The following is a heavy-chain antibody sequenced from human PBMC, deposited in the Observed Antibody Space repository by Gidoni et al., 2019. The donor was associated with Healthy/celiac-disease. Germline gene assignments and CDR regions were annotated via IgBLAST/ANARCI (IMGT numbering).Heavy chain of an antibody. CDR2: ISAYNGNT. D-gene: IGHD3-22*01. CDR1: GYTFTSYG. Sequence: QVQLVQSGAEVKKPGASVTVSCKASGYTFTSYGISWVRQAPGQGLEWMGWISAYNGNTNYAQKLQGRVTMTTDTSTSTAYMELRSLRSDDTAVYYCARDPTDSSGYRNYYYYYGMDVWGQGTTVTVSS. CDR3: ARDPTDSSGYRNYYYYYGMDV. J-gene: IGHJ6*02. V-gene: IGHV1-18*04.